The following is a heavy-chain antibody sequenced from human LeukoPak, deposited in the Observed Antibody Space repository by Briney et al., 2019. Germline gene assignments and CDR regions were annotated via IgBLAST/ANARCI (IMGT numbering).Heavy chain of an antibody. D-gene: IGHD3-10*01. CDR3: ASMWFGELLYTYYFDY. Sequence: GGSLRLSCAASGFTFSSYWMSWVRQAPGKGLEWVANIKQDGSEKYYVDSVKGRFTISRDNAKNSLYLQMNSLRAEDTAVYYCASMWFGELLYTYYFDYWGQGTLVTVSS. V-gene: IGHV3-7*01. CDR2: IKQDGSEK. CDR1: GFTFSSYW. J-gene: IGHJ4*02.